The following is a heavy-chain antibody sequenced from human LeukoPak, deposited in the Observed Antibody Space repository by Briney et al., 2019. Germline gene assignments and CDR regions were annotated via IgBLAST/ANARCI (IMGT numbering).Heavy chain of an antibody. D-gene: IGHD3-22*01. V-gene: IGHV3-23*01. CDR1: GLTFSSYA. J-gene: IGHJ4*02. CDR3: AKRGYYYDSSGYYPFDY. CDR2: ITGSGGST. Sequence: PGGSLRLSCAASGLTFSSYAMSWVRQAPGKGLEWVSTITGSGGSTYYADSVKGRFTISRDNSKNTLYLQMNSLRAEDTAVYYCAKRGYYYDSSGYYPFDYWGQGTPVTVSS.